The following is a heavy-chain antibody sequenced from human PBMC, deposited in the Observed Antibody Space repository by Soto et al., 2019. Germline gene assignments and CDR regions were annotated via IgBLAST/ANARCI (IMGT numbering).Heavy chain of an antibody. CDR1: GFALPTDRVG. J-gene: IGHJ4*02. CDR2: IYWDDTK. D-gene: IGHD1-26*01. V-gene: IGHV2-5*02. Sequence: QITLKASGPTLVKPTQTLTLTCTFSGFALPTDRVGVGWIRQPPGKALEWLAVIYWDDTKTYRPSLKSRLTISKAISKSQVALTMTEMDPVNTATYYCEHAYGGRSHGWSQGTLVTVSS. CDR3: EHAYGGRSHG.